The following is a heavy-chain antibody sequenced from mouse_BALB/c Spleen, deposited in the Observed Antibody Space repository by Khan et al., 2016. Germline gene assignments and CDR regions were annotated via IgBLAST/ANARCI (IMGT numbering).Heavy chain of an antibody. J-gene: IGHJ4*01. CDR3: ARRGLYARDY. D-gene: IGHD3-1*01. Sequence: QIQLVQSGPELKKPGETVKLSCKAYGYNFRNYGMKWVKQAPGKGFKWMGWINTHTGEPTYDADFQGRFVFSLESSASTAYLQHKDVKNEYTATYCCARRGLYARDYWRQGPSVTVCS. CDR1: GYNFRNYG. CDR2: INTHTGEP. V-gene: IGHV9-3-1*01.